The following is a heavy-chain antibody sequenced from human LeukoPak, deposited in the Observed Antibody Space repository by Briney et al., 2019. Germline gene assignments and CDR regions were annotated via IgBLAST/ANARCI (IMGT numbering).Heavy chain of an antibody. CDR3: ARGTMIVVATEFDY. D-gene: IGHD3-22*01. V-gene: IGHV1-2*02. CDR2: INPNSGGT. Sequence: ASVKVSCKASGYTFTGYYMHWVRQAPGQGLEWMGWINPNSGGTNYAQKFQGRVTMTRDTSISTAYMELSRLRSDDTAVYYCARGTMIVVATEFDYWGLGTLVTVSS. CDR1: GYTFTGYY. J-gene: IGHJ4*02.